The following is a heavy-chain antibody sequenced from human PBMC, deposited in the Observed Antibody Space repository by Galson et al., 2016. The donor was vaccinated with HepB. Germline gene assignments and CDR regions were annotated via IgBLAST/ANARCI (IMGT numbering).Heavy chain of an antibody. Sequence: SLRLSCAASGFTFTDYAMHWVRQAQGKGPEWVAGISWNSDNIGYADSVRGRFTISRDNAKNSLYLQMDSLREDDTALYYCAKGRSFDYWSQGALVSVSS. V-gene: IGHV3-9*01. CDR1: GFTFTDYA. D-gene: IGHD6-19*01. J-gene: IGHJ4*02. CDR2: ISWNSDNI. CDR3: AKGRSFDY.